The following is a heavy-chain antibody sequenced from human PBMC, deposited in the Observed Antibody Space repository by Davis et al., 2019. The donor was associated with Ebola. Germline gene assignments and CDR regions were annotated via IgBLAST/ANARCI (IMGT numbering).Heavy chain of an antibody. D-gene: IGHD5-24*01. CDR3: ARDFQDGATWVSDY. Sequence: ASVPVSCKASGYTFDSYGFDWVRQAPGHGLEWLGWISPYTGNTNYAHKLQGRVTLTTDTSAATAYMQLTSLRSDDTAIYYCARDFQDGATWVSDYWGQGTLVTVSS. J-gene: IGHJ4*02. CDR1: GYTFDSYG. V-gene: IGHV1-18*04. CDR2: ISPYTGNT.